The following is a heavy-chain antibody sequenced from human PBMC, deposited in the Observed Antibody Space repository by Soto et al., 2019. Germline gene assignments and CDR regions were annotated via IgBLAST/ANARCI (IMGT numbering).Heavy chain of an antibody. CDR2: ISTYNGNT. Sequence: RGSVKVSCKASGYIFTTYGVNWVRQAPGQGLEWMGWISTYNGNTKYAQNLQGRVTMTTDTSTTTAYLELRSLRSDDTAVYYCARDSEQYDIWTGLSVDVFDIWGQGTLVTVSS. CDR3: ARDSEQYDIWTGLSVDVFDI. J-gene: IGHJ3*02. D-gene: IGHD3-9*01. CDR1: GYIFTTYG. V-gene: IGHV1-18*01.